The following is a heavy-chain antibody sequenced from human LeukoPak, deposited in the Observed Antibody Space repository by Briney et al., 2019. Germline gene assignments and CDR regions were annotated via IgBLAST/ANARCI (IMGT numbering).Heavy chain of an antibody. CDR1: GYTFTGYF. Sequence: ASVKVPCKASGYTFTGYFMNWVRQAPGQGLEWIGRINPNNGGTNYAQNFQVRVTMTRDTSISTAYMELSSLRSEDTAVYYCARVGDGLNDAFDIWGQGTMVTVSS. V-gene: IGHV1-2*06. CDR3: ARVGDGLNDAFDI. D-gene: IGHD5-24*01. J-gene: IGHJ3*02. CDR2: INPNNGGT.